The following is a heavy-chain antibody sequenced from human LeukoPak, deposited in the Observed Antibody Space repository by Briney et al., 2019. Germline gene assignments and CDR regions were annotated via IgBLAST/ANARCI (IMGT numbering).Heavy chain of an antibody. CDR2: ISYDGSNK. V-gene: IGHV3-30*04. J-gene: IGHJ4*02. CDR3: ARDQRRILWFGELSAFDY. CDR1: GFTFSSYA. Sequence: PGRSLRLSCAASGFTFSSYAMHWVSQAPGKGLEWVAVISYDGSNKYYADSVKGRFTISRDNSKNTLYLQMNSLRAEDTAVYYCARDQRRILWFGELSAFDYWGQGTLVTVSS. D-gene: IGHD3-10*01.